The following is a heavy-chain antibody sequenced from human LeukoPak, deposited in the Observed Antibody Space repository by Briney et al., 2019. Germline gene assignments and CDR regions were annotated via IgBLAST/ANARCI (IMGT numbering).Heavy chain of an antibody. CDR2: IYYTGNT. D-gene: IGHD2-21*02. Sequence: SETLSLTCTVSGGSISSSSYYWGWIRQPPGKGLEWIGNIYYTGNTYYSPSLKSRVTVSVGTSENQFSLRLSSVNPADTAVYFCAAAESYCGGDCSTNWYFGLWGRGTLVTVSS. J-gene: IGHJ2*01. CDR3: AAAESYCGGDCSTNWYFGL. CDR1: GGSISSSSYY. V-gene: IGHV4-39*01.